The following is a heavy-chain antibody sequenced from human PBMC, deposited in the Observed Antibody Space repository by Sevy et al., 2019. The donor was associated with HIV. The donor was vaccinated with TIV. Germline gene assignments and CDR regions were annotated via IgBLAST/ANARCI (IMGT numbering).Heavy chain of an antibody. Sequence: GGSLRLSCAASGFTFSSYRMTWVRQAPGKGLEWVSCISSTSAYINYADSVEGRFTISRDNAKNLLYLQMDSLRAEDTAVYYCARAVLEISTWRSDYWGQGTLVTVSS. V-gene: IGHV3-21*01. CDR3: ARAVLEISTWRSDY. CDR1: GFTFSSYR. CDR2: ISSTSAYI. D-gene: IGHD1-1*01. J-gene: IGHJ4*02.